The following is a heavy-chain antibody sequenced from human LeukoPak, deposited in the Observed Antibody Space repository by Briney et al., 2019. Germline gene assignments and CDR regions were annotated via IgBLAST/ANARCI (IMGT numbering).Heavy chain of an antibody. CDR3: VRERPLDY. J-gene: IGHJ4*02. CDR2: ISESGGDV. Sequence: GGSLRLSCAASGFTFSNYRMNWVRQAPGKGPEWVSFISESGGDVYYRDSVKGRFTVSRDNAKNSLYLQMDSLRAEDTAVYFCVRERPLDYWGQGALVTVSS. V-gene: IGHV3-48*01. CDR1: GFTFSNYR.